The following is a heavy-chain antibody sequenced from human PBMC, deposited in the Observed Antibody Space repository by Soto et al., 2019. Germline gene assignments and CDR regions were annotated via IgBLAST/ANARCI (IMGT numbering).Heavy chain of an antibody. Sequence: QVQVQQSGPGLVKPSETLSLTCTVSSGPSKSDNWGWIRQPPGRGLEWIGYVYDTWSTSYNPSLKSRVTVSADTSTNRISLTLRFVTAADTAVYYCVRQGIGFLHGPVDVWGQGTTVFVSS. CDR3: VRQGIGFLHGPVDV. J-gene: IGHJ6*01. D-gene: IGHD3-10*01. V-gene: IGHV4-59*08. CDR2: VYDTWST. CDR1: SGPSKSDN.